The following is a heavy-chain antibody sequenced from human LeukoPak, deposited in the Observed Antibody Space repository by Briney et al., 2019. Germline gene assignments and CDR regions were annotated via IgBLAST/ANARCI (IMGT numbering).Heavy chain of an antibody. J-gene: IGHJ4*02. D-gene: IGHD2-2*01. V-gene: IGHV4-39*01. CDR1: GGSISSSSYY. CDR2: IYYSGST. CDR3: ARGYCSSTSCFDFDY. Sequence: SATLSLTCTVSGGSISSSSYYWGWIRQPPGKGLAWIGSIYYSGSTYYNPSLKSRVTISVDTSKNQFSLKLSSVTAADTAVYYCARGYCSSTSCFDFDYWGQGTLVTVSS.